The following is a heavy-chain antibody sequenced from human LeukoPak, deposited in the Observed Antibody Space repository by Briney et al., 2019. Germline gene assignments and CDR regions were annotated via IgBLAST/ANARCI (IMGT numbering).Heavy chain of an antibody. CDR2: ISSSSSYI. Sequence: GGSLRLSCAVSGYPFSDHYIDWVRQAPGKGLEWVSSISSSSSYIYYADSVKGRFTISRDNAKNSLYLQMNSLRAEDTAVYYCARGGYGRGDYWGQGTLVTVSS. CDR3: ARGGYGRGDY. CDR1: GYPFSDHY. V-gene: IGHV3-21*01. J-gene: IGHJ4*02. D-gene: IGHD5-18*01.